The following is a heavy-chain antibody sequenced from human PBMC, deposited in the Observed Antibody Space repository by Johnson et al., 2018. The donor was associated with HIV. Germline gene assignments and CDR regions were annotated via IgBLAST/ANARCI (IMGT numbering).Heavy chain of an antibody. V-gene: IGHV3-66*01. CDR3: AREIPYDYVWGSYRPGAFDI. D-gene: IGHD3-16*02. J-gene: IGHJ3*02. CDR1: GLSVSASY. Sequence: VQLVESGGGLVQPGGSLRLSCAASGLSVSASYMSWLRQAPGKALEWVSVIYRGGATYYATSVQGRFTISRDNSKNTLHLQMNSLRAADTAVYYCAREIPYDYVWGSYRPGAFDIWGQGTMVTVSS. CDR2: IYRGGAT.